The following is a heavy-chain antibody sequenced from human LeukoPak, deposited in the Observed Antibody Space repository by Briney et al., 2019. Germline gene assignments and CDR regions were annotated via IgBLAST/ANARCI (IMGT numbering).Heavy chain of an antibody. V-gene: IGHV3-13*01. CDR2: IGTAGDT. CDR1: GFTFSSYD. Sequence: PGGSLRLSCAASGFTFSSYDMHWVRQATGKGLEWVSAIGTAGDTYYPGSVKGRFIISRENAKNSLYLQMNSLRAGDTAVYYCARGFYGSGSYPYYFDYWGQGTLVTVSS. J-gene: IGHJ4*02. D-gene: IGHD3-10*01. CDR3: ARGFYGSGSYPYYFDY.